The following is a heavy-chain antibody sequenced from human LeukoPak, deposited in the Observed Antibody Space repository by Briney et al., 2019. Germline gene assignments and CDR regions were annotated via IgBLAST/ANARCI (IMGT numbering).Heavy chain of an antibody. Sequence: PGGSLRLSCAASGFTFSNYVMSWVRQAPGKGLEWVSTISGSGGSTYYADSVKGRFTVSRDNSKNTMYLHMNTLRAEDTAVYYCAKDGGNRGGVDYWGQGTLVTVSS. J-gene: IGHJ4*02. D-gene: IGHD3-16*01. V-gene: IGHV3-23*01. CDR2: ISGSGGST. CDR1: GFTFSNYV. CDR3: AKDGGNRGGVDY.